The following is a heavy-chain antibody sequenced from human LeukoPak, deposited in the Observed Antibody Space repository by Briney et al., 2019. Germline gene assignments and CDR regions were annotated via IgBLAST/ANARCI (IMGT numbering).Heavy chain of an antibody. CDR2: INHSGST. V-gene: IGHV4-34*01. CDR3: ARAHLGYCSSTSCRHNWFDP. J-gene: IGHJ5*02. CDR1: GGSFSGYY. Sequence: SETLSLTCAIYGGSFSGYYWSWIRQPPGKGLEWIGEINHSGSTNYNPSLKSRVTISVDTSKNQFSLKLSSVTAADTAVYYCARAHLGYCSSTSCRHNWFDPWGQGTLVTVSS. D-gene: IGHD2-2*01.